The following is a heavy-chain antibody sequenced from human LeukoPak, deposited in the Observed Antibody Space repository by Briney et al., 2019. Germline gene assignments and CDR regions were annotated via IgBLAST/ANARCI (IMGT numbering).Heavy chain of an antibody. CDR2: INPSGGST. CDR1: GYTFTSYY. D-gene: IGHD2-21*01. V-gene: IGHV1-46*01. Sequence: ASVKVSCKASGYTFTSYYMHWVRQAPGQGLEWMGIINPSGGSTSYAQKFQGRVTMTRDTSTSTAYMELRSLRSDDTAVYYCARTTKLAYCGGDCFGHFDYWGQGTLVTVSS. J-gene: IGHJ4*02. CDR3: ARTTKLAYCGGDCFGHFDY.